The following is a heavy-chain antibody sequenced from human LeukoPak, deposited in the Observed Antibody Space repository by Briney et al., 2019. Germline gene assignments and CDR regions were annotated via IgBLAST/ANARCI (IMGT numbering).Heavy chain of an antibody. D-gene: IGHD4-11*01. V-gene: IGHV1-2*02. CDR3: ARAGPYSNYYYYYMDV. CDR1: GYTFTGYY. J-gene: IGHJ6*03. Sequence: ASVKVSCKASGYTFTGYYMHWVRQAPGQGLEWMGWINPNSGGTNYAQKFQGRVTMTRDTSISTAYMELSRLRSDDTAVYYCARAGPYSNYYYYYMDVWGKGTTVTISS. CDR2: INPNSGGT.